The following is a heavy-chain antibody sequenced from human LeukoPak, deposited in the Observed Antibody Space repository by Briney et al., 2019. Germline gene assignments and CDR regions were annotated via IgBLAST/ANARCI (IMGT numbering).Heavy chain of an antibody. V-gene: IGHV3-21*01. Sequence: GGSLRLSCAASGFTFSSYSMNWVRQAPGKGLEWVSSISSSSSYIYYADSVKGRFTISRDNAENSLYLQMNSLRAEDTAVYYCAREIWFGESDGWFDPWGQGTLVTVSS. CDR1: GFTFSSYS. D-gene: IGHD3-10*01. CDR3: AREIWFGESDGWFDP. CDR2: ISSSSSYI. J-gene: IGHJ5*02.